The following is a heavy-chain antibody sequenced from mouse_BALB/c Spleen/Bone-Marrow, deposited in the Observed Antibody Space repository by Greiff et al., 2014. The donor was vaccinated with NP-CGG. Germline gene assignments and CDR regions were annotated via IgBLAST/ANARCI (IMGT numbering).Heavy chain of an antibody. CDR1: GYTFTSYT. Sequence: VQLQQSGAELGRPGAPVKMSCKASGYTFTSYTIHWVKQRPGQGLEWIGYINPSSGYTYYNQKFKDKATLTADKSSSTAYMQLNSLTSDDSAVYYCVRYGYERDYWGQGTTLTVSS. CDR3: VRYGYERDY. CDR2: INPSSGYT. D-gene: IGHD2-2*01. J-gene: IGHJ2*01. V-gene: IGHV1-4*01.